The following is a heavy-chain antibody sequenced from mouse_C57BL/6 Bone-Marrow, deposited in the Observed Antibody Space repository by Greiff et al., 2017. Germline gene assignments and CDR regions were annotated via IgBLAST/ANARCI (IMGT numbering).Heavy chain of an antibody. Sequence: QVQLQQPGAELVRPGPSVKLSCKASGYTFTSYWMHWVKQRPIQGLEWIGNIDPSDSETHYNQKFKDKATLTVDKSSSTAYMQLSSLTSEDSAVYYCASSITTVTYFDYWGQGTTLTVSS. CDR1: GYTFTSYW. D-gene: IGHD1-1*01. V-gene: IGHV1-52*01. CDR2: IDPSDSET. CDR3: ASSITTVTYFDY. J-gene: IGHJ2*01.